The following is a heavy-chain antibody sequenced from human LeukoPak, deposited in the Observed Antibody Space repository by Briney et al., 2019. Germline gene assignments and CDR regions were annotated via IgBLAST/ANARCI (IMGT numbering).Heavy chain of an antibody. V-gene: IGHV4-4*02. CDR3: ARDTALGGSYGAFDI. CDR1: GGSISSSNW. CDR2: IYHSGST. J-gene: IGHJ3*02. D-gene: IGHD1-26*01. Sequence: SETLSLTCAVSGGSISSSNWWSWVRQPPGKGLEWIGEIYHSGSTNYNPSLKSRVTISVDKSKNQFSLKLSSVTAADTAVYYCARDTALGGSYGAFDIWGQGTMVTVSS.